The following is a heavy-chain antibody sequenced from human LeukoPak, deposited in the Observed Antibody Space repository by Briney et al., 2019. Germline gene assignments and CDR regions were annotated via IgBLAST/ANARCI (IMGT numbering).Heavy chain of an antibody. D-gene: IGHD3-22*01. CDR1: GFTFSSYE. CDR2: ISSSHGTI. CDR3: ARDSLSYYYDSSGYPFDY. J-gene: IGHJ4*02. V-gene: IGHV3-48*03. Sequence: GGSLRLSCAASGFTFSSYEMNWVRQAPGKGLEWVSYISSSHGTIYYADSVKGRFTISRDNAKNSLYLQMNSLRAEDTAVYYCARDSLSYYYDSSGYPFDYWGQGTLVTVSS.